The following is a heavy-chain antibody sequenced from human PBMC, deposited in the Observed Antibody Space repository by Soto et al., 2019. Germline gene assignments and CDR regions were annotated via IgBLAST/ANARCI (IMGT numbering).Heavy chain of an antibody. D-gene: IGHD3-3*01. CDR1: GYSFTSYW. J-gene: IGHJ6*02. Sequence: PGESLKISCKGSGYSFTSYWIGWVRQMPGKGLEWMGIIYPGDSDTRYSPSFQGQVTISADKSISTAYLQWSSLKASDTAMYYCARSSSYDFWSGYHLTYYYGMDVWGQGTTVTVSS. CDR3: ARSSSYDFWSGYHLTYYYGMDV. V-gene: IGHV5-51*01. CDR2: IYPGDSDT.